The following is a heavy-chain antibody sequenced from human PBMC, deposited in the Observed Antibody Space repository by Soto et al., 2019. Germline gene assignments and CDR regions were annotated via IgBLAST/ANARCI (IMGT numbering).Heavy chain of an antibody. V-gene: IGHV3-53*01. Sequence: EVQLVESGGGLIQPGGSLRLSCAASGFTVSSNYMSWVRQAPGKGLEWVSVIYSGGSTYYADSVKGRFTISRDNSKNTLYLQMNSLRAEDMAVYYCARDHYYDSSGYYYYYGMDVWGQGTTVTVSS. D-gene: IGHD3-22*01. CDR3: ARDHYYDSSGYYYYYGMDV. J-gene: IGHJ6*02. CDR2: IYSGGST. CDR1: GFTVSSNY.